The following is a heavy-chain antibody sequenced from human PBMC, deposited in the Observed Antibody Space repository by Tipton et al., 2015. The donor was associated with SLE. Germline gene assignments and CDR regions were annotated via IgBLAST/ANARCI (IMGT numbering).Heavy chain of an antibody. J-gene: IGHJ3*02. CDR1: GFSLNNYW. V-gene: IGHV3-7*03. Sequence: SLRLSCAASGFSLNNYWMNWVRQAPGKGLEWVASIKEDGSEKYYVGSVKGRFTISRDNAKNSVYLQMNSLRAEDTAVYHCASELADAFDIWGQGTMVTVSA. D-gene: IGHD1-1*01. CDR3: ASELADAFDI. CDR2: IKEDGSEK.